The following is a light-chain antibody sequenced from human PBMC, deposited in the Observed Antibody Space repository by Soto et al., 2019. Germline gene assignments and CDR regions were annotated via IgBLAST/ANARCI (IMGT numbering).Light chain of an antibody. CDR1: QDISNY. CDR3: QQSYITLSLT. V-gene: IGKV1-39*01. CDR2: TAS. J-gene: IGKJ4*01. Sequence: DIQMTQSPSSLSASVGDRVTITCQASQDISNYLNWYQQKPGKAPKLLIHTASSLQSGVPSRFSGSGSGTDFTLTISSLQPEDFATYYCQQSYITLSLTFGGGTKVDIK.